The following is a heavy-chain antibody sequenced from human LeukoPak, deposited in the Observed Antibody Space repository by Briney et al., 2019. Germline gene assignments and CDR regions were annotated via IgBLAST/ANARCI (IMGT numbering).Heavy chain of an antibody. D-gene: IGHD4-23*01. CDR3: ARDRGNSDPGDWFDS. CDR1: GFTFSDYY. J-gene: IGHJ5*01. CDR2: ISGSGSTV. Sequence: PGGSLRLSCAASGFTFSDYYMSWIRQAPGKGLEWVSYISGSGSTVYYAASRRGRFTISRDNAKNSLFLQMNSLRAEDTAVYYCARDRGNSDPGDWFDSWGQGTLVTVSS. V-gene: IGHV3-11*01.